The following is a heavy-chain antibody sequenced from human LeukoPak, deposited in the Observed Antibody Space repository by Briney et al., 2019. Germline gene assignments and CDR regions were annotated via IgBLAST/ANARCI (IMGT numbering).Heavy chain of an antibody. CDR1: GFTFSSYA. J-gene: IGHJ4*02. Sequence: GGSLRLSCAASGFTFSSYAMHWVRQAPGKGLEWVAVISYDGSNKYYADSVKGRFTISRDNSKNSLYLQMNSLRAEDTALYYCAKDKGGYYDSSAFDYWGQGTLVTVSS. V-gene: IGHV3-30-3*01. D-gene: IGHD3-22*01. CDR2: ISYDGSNK. CDR3: AKDKGGYYDSSAFDY.